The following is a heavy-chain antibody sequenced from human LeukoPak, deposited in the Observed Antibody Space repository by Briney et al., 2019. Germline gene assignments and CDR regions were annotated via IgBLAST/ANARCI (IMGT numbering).Heavy chain of an antibody. D-gene: IGHD5-18*01. CDR3: ARGGSGYSYGKIDS. CDR1: GFTFSSYS. J-gene: IGHJ4*02. Sequence: GGSLRLSCAASGFTFSSYSMNWVRQAPGKGLEWVSSISSSSSYIYYADSVKGRFTISRDNAKNSLYLQMNSLRAEDTAVYYCARGGSGYSYGKIDSWGQGILVTVSS. CDR2: ISSSSSYI. V-gene: IGHV3-21*01.